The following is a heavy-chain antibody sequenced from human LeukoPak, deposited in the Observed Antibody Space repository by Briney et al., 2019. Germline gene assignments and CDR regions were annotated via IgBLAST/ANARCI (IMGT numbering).Heavy chain of an antibody. CDR2: ISYDGSNK. D-gene: IGHD6-6*01. CDR3: AKLVEYSSSSSY. J-gene: IGHJ4*02. Sequence: PGRSLRLSCAAPGFTFSSYGMHWVRQAPGKGLEWVAVISYDGSNKYYADSVKGRFTISRDNSKNTLYLQMNSLRAEDTAVYYCAKLVEYSSSSSYWGQGTLVTVSS. V-gene: IGHV3-30*18. CDR1: GFTFSSYG.